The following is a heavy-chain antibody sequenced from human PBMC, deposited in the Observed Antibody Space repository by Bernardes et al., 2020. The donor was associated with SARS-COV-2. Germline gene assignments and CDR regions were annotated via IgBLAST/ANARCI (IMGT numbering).Heavy chain of an antibody. CDR1: GGSFSGYY. CDR3: ARYSSGYYPRWFDP. Sequence: SEHLSPTCAVYGGSFSGYYWSWIRQPPGKGLEWIGEINHSGSTNYNPSLKSRVTISVDTSKNQFSLKLSSVTAADTAVYYCARYSSGYYPRWFDPWGQGTLVTVSS. J-gene: IGHJ5*02. V-gene: IGHV4-34*01. CDR2: INHSGST. D-gene: IGHD3-22*01.